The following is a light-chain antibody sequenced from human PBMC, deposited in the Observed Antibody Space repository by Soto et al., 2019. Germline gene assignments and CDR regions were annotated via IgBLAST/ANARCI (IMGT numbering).Light chain of an antibody. CDR1: ERVGSN. CDR2: DAS. Sequence: EMVMTQSPGTLSVSPGERVTLSCRASERVGSNLAWYQQKPGQAPRLLIYDASTRATDIPARFSGSGSETEFTLTISSLQSEDFAVYNCQQYKNWSLTFGQGTRLEIK. V-gene: IGKV3-15*01. CDR3: QQYKNWSLT. J-gene: IGKJ5*01.